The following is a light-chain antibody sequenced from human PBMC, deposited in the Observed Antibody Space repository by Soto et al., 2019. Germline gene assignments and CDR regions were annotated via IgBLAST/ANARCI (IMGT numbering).Light chain of an antibody. J-gene: IGKJ1*01. CDR2: AAS. V-gene: IGKV1-39*01. CDR3: QQSYSTPWM. CDR1: QSISSY. Sequence: DIQMTQSPSSLSASVGDRVTITCRASQSISSYLNWYQQKPGKAPKLLIYAASSLQSGVPSRFSGSGSGTDVTLPISSRQPEHFATCYGQQSYSTPWMFAQGTGLEIK.